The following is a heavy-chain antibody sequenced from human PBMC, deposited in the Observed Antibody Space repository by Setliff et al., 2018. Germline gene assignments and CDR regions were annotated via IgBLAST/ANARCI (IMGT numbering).Heavy chain of an antibody. CDR3: ARERSYYYDSSGFYYEGRHFDY. Sequence: SETLSLTCTVSGGSINSGSYYWSWIRQSAGKGLEWIGYIYTSGSTNYNPSLKSRVTISLDTSKTQFSLKLSFVTAADTAVYYCARERSYYYDSSGFYYEGRHFDYWGQGTLVTVSS. CDR2: IYTSGST. D-gene: IGHD3-22*01. J-gene: IGHJ4*02. CDR1: GGSINSGSYY. V-gene: IGHV4-61*09.